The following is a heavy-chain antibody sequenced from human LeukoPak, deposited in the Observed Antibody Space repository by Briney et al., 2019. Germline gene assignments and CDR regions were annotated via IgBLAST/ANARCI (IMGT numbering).Heavy chain of an antibody. J-gene: IGHJ2*01. CDR1: GFTFSSYA. CDR3: AKAYYGSGAPVFDL. CDR2: IIGSSGST. V-gene: IGHV3-23*01. Sequence: GGSLRLSCSASGFTFSSYAMSWVRQAPGKGLEWVSVIIGSSGSTYYADSVKGRFTISRDNSKKTLYLQMNRLRAEDTAVYYCAKAYYGSGAPVFDLWGRGTLVTVSS. D-gene: IGHD3-10*01.